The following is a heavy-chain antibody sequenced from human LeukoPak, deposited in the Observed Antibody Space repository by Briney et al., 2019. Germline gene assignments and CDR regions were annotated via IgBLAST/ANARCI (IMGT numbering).Heavy chain of an antibody. J-gene: IGHJ4*02. V-gene: IGHV3-15*01. D-gene: IGHD6-19*01. CDR1: GFSFNTAW. Sequence: GGSLRLSCAASGFSFNTAWMNWVRQTPGKGLEWLGRIKSKTDDGTAEYAAHVKGRFIILRDDSKNMLSLEMRSLRTEDTGVYYCTTRGIAVSGLGCWGRGTLVVVSS. CDR2: IKSKTDDGTA. CDR3: TTRGIAVSGLGC.